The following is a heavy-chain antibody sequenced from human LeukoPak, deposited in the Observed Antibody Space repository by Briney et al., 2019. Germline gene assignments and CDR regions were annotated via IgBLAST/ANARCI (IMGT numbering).Heavy chain of an antibody. CDR3: AKTVEMATTFDY. Sequence: GGSLRLSCAASGFTFSGYAFSWVRQAPGKGLEWVSSISGSGGSTYYADSVKGRFTISRDNSKNTLYLQMNSLRAEDTAVYYCAKTVEMATTFDYWGQGTLVTVSS. CDR2: ISGSGGST. J-gene: IGHJ4*02. V-gene: IGHV3-23*01. CDR1: GFTFSGYA. D-gene: IGHD5-24*01.